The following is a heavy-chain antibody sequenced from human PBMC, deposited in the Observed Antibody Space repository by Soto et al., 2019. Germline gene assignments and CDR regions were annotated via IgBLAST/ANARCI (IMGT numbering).Heavy chain of an antibody. CDR3: ARGGGVGVAGSAAFDM. Sequence: QLHLVQSGAVVKKPGASVTVSCSASGYPVTAYYMHWVRQAPGRGLEWMGGINPATGAAKYTQTFQGRGTMARDTSTSTVFMEPSGLTSEDTAGFYCARGGGVGVAGSAAFDMWGQGTLVTVSS. CDR2: INPATGAA. V-gene: IGHV1-2*02. J-gene: IGHJ3*02. D-gene: IGHD3-3*01. CDR1: GYPVTAYY.